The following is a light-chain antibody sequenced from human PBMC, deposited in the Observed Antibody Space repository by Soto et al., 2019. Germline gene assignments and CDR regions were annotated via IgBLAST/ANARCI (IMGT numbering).Light chain of an antibody. J-gene: IGKJ2*01. CDR3: QQYNSYSSFP. V-gene: IGKV1-5*01. CDR2: DAS. Sequence: DIQMTQSPSTLSASVGDRVTITCRASQSISSWLAWYQQKPGKAPKVLIYDASSVESGVPARFSGSGAGTEFTLTISSLQPDDFASYYCQQYNSYSSFPFGQGTKLQIK. CDR1: QSISSW.